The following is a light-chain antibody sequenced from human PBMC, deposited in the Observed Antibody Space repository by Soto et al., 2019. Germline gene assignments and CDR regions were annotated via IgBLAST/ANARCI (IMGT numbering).Light chain of an antibody. CDR3: AAWDDSLNGYV. CDR1: SSNIGSNT. V-gene: IGLV1-44*01. Sequence: QSLLTQPPSAYRTPGQRVTISCKGSSSNIGSNTVNWYQQLPGTAPKLLIYSNNQRPSGVPDRFSGSKSGTSASLAISGLQSEDEADYYCAAWDDSLNGYVFGTGTKVTVL. CDR2: SNN. J-gene: IGLJ1*01.